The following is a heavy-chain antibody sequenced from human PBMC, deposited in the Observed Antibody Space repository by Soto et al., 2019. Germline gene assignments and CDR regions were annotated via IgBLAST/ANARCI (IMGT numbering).Heavy chain of an antibody. Sequence: QVQLVQSGAEVKKPGASVKVSCKASGYTFTSYALHWVRQAPGQRLEWMGWVNAGNGYTKYSQNFQGRVTITRDTSATTSYMELSGLRSEDTAVYYCASPLYADYCDYWGQGTLVTVSS. CDR2: VNAGNGYT. J-gene: IGHJ4*02. V-gene: IGHV1-3*01. CDR1: GYTFTSYA. D-gene: IGHD4-17*01. CDR3: ASPLYADYCDY.